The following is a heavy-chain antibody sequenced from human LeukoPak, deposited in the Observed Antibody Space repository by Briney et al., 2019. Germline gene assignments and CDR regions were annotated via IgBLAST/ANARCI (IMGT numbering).Heavy chain of an antibody. V-gene: IGHV3-23*01. D-gene: IGHD2-2*01. CDR3: AKDVGDIVVVPAAIKERFLEWLSDAFDI. Sequence: PGGSLRLSCAASGFTFSSYAMSWVRQAPGKGPEWVSAISGSGGSTYYADSVKGRFTISRDNSKNTLYLQMNSLRAEDTAVYYCAKDVGDIVVVPAAIKERFLEWLSDAFDIWGQGTMVTVSS. CDR2: ISGSGGST. CDR1: GFTFSSYA. J-gene: IGHJ3*02.